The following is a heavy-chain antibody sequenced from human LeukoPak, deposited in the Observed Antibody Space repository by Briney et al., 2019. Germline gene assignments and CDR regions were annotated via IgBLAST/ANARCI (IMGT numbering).Heavy chain of an antibody. J-gene: IGHJ3*02. CDR1: GESFSAYS. CDR3: ARAVSDYPFHI. V-gene: IGHV4-34*01. D-gene: IGHD3-16*01. CDR2: FTHSGST. Sequence: PSETLSLTCAVYGESFSAYSWAWIRLPPEKRLEWIGEFTHSGSTNYNLSLKSRVTISVDTSKNQFSLKLSSVTAADTAVYYCARAVSDYPFHIWGQGTMVAVSS.